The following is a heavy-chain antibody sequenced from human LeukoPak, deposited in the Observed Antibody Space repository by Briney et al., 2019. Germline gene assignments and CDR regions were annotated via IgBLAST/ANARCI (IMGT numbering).Heavy chain of an antibody. CDR1: GFIFSSYA. CDR3: AIGYSYGDY. D-gene: IGHD5-12*01. J-gene: IGHJ4*02. Sequence: GGSLRLSCAASGFIFSSYAMSWVRQAPGKGLEWVSGITASGDSSYLADSVKGRFTISRDNSNNTLYLQMNSLRAEDTAVYYCAIGYSYGDYWGQGTLVTVSS. CDR2: ITASGDSS. V-gene: IGHV3-23*01.